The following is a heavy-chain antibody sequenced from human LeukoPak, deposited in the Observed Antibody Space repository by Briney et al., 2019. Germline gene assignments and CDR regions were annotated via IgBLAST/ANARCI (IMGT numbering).Heavy chain of an antibody. D-gene: IGHD2-2*01. Sequence: PGRSLRLSCAASGFTFSSYGMHWVRQAPGKGLEWVAVISNDGSDKYYADSVKGRFTISRDNSKNTLDLQMNSLRVEHTAVYYCAKDRDIVVVPEALGYWGPGTLVTVSS. J-gene: IGHJ4*02. CDR3: AKDRDIVVVPEALGY. CDR1: GFTFSSYG. CDR2: ISNDGSDK. V-gene: IGHV3-30*18.